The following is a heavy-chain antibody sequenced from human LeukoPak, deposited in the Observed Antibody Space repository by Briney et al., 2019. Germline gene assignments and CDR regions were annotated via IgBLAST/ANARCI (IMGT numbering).Heavy chain of an antibody. Sequence: GGTLRLSCAASGFTFSSYGMSWVRQAPGKGLEWASAISATGGTTYYADSVKGRFTISRDNAKNTLYLQMNSLRAEDTAAYYCARDRGLDAFDIWGQGTMVTVSS. CDR3: ARDRGLDAFDI. J-gene: IGHJ3*02. V-gene: IGHV3-23*01. CDR2: ISATGGTT. CDR1: GFTFSSYG. D-gene: IGHD1-26*01.